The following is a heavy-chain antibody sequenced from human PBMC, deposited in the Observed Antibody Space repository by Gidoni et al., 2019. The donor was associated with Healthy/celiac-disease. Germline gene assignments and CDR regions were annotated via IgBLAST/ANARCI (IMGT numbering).Heavy chain of an antibody. V-gene: IGHV3-9*01. Sequence: EVQLVESGGGLVQPGRSLRLSCAASGFTFDDYAMHWVRQAPGKGLEWVSGISWNSGSIGYADSVKGRFTISRDNAKNSLYLQMNSLRAEDTALYYCAKAGCSSTSCYGYYYYMDVWGKGTTVTVSS. CDR3: AKAGCSSTSCYGYYYYMDV. D-gene: IGHD2-2*01. J-gene: IGHJ6*03. CDR2: ISWNSGSI. CDR1: GFTFDDYA.